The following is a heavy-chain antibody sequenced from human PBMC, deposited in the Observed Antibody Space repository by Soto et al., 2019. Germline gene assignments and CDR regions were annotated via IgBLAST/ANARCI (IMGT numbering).Heavy chain of an antibody. V-gene: IGHV3-23*01. CDR3: AKAGPAAIAYYYYYMDG. D-gene: IGHD2-2*01. J-gene: IGHJ6*03. Sequence: PGGSLRLSCAASGFTFNSYAMSWVRQAPGKGLEWVSAISGSGHSTYYADSVKGRFTISRDNSKNTLYLQMHSLRAEDTAVYYCAKAGPAAIAYYYYYMDGWGKGTTVTVAS. CDR1: GFTFNSYA. CDR2: ISGSGHST.